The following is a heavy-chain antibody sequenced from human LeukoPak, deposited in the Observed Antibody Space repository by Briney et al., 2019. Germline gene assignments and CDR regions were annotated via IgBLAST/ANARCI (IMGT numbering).Heavy chain of an antibody. CDR3: ARDDAYYDSSGFDY. V-gene: IGHV3-7*01. CDR1: GFTFSSYW. D-gene: IGHD3-22*01. Sequence: PGGSLRLSCAASGFTFSSYWMSWVRQAPGKGLEWVANIKQDGSEKYYVDSVKGRFTISRDNAKNSLCLQMNSLRAEDTAVYYCARDDAYYDSSGFDYWGQGTLVTVSS. J-gene: IGHJ4*02. CDR2: IKQDGSEK.